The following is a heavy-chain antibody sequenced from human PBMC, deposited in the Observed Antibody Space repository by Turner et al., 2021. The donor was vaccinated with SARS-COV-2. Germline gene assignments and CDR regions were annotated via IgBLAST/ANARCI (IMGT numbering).Heavy chain of an antibody. Sequence: EVQLVESGGGLVKPGGSLRLPCAASGFTFSSYSMNWGRQATGKGMGWVSSISSSSRYIHYADSVKGRFTITRDNAKNSLDLQMNSLRAEDTAGYNCSRDPWYYDSSGWPPSDYWGQGTLVTVSS. D-gene: IGHD3-22*01. CDR2: ISSSSRYI. J-gene: IGHJ4*02. V-gene: IGHV3-21*01. CDR1: GFTFSSYS. CDR3: SRDPWYYDSSGWPPSDY.